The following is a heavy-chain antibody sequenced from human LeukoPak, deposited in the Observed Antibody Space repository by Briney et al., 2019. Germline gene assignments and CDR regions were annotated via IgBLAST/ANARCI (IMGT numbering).Heavy chain of an antibody. CDR1: GGSISSYY. CDR3: ARDWGYYYGSGSCSNWFDP. CDR2: IYTSGST. J-gene: IGHJ5*02. D-gene: IGHD3-10*01. V-gene: IGHV4-4*07. Sequence: ASETLSLTCTVSGGSISSYYWSWIRQPAGKGLEWIGRIYTSGSTNYNPSLKSRVTMSVDTSKNQFSLKLSSVTAADTAVYYCARDWGYYYGSGSCSNWFDPWGQGTLVTVSS.